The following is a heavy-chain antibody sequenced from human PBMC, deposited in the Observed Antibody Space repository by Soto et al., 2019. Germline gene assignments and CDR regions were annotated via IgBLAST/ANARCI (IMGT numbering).Heavy chain of an antibody. Sequence: QVQLQESGPGLVKPSETLSLTCTVSGGSISSYYWSWIRQPPGKGLEWIGYISYSGSTNYNPSLKSRVTISVDTSKNQFSLKLSSVTAADTAVYYCARQTPYYDILTGYDYRGQGTLVTVSS. D-gene: IGHD3-9*01. J-gene: IGHJ4*02. CDR1: GGSISSYY. CDR2: ISYSGST. V-gene: IGHV4-59*08. CDR3: ARQTPYYDILTGYDY.